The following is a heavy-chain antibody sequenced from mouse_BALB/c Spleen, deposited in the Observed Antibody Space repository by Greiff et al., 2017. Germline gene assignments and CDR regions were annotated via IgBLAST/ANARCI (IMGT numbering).Heavy chain of an antibody. Sequence: VQLQQSGPELARPWASVKISCQAFYTFSRRVYFAIRDTNYWMQWVKQRPGQGLEWIGAIYPGNGDTSYNQKFKDKATLTADKSSSTAYMQLSSLTSEDSAVYYCARGLGRGLIYDGYYGAMDYWGQGTSVTVSS. CDR2: GQGLEWIG. CDR3: SEDSAVYYCARGLGRGLIYDGYYGAMDY. V-gene: IGHV1-87*01. J-gene: IGHJ4*01. CDR1: YTFS. D-gene: IGHD2-3*01.